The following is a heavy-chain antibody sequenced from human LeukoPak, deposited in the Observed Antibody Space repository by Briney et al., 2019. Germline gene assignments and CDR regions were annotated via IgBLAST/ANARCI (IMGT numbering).Heavy chain of an antibody. D-gene: IGHD3-9*01. CDR3: ASNFDWLLGDDY. CDR1: GFTFSSYE. V-gene: IGHV3-48*03. Sequence: GGPLRLSCEVSGFTFSSYEMNWVRQAPGKGLEWISYISNSGSTIYYADSVKGRFTISRDNAKNSLYLQMNSLRAEDTAVYYRASNFDWLLGDDYWGQGTLVTVSS. CDR2: ISNSGSTI. J-gene: IGHJ4*02.